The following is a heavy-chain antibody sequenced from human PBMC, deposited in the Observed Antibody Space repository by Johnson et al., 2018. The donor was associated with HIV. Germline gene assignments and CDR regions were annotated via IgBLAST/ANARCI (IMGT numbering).Heavy chain of an antibody. CDR2: IGTAGDT. CDR1: GFTFSSYA. CDR3: ARGGSRITIFGVDINLGAFDI. Sequence: VQLVESGGGLVQPGGSLRLSCAASGFTFSSYAMSWVRQAPGKGLEWVSTIGTAGDTYYAGAVKGRFTISRENAKNSLYLQINSLRAGDTAVYYCARGGSRITIFGVDINLGAFDIWGQGTMVIVSS. J-gene: IGHJ3*02. D-gene: IGHD3-3*01. V-gene: IGHV3-13*01.